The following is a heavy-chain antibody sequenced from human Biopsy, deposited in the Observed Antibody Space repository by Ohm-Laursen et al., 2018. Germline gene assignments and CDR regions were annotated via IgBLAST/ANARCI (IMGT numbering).Heavy chain of an antibody. J-gene: IGHJ3*02. V-gene: IGHV3-9*01. CDR2: MSRNNGFI. CDR1: GFKFDDYA. CDR3: ARDISPTTFPENTLDI. Sequence: SLRLSCSAAGFKFDDYAMHWVRQTPGKGLEWVSGMSRNNGFIGYADSVRGRFTISRDNGQNSLYLQMNNLITKDTAVYYCARDISPTTFPENTLDIWGQGTMVTVSS. D-gene: IGHD2/OR15-2a*01.